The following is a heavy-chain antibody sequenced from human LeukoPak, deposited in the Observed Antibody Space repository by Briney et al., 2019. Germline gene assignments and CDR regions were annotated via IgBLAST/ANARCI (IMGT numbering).Heavy chain of an antibody. CDR3: AKDMGLTGYSTV. J-gene: IGHJ3*01. CDR2: ISGSGGST. D-gene: IGHD3-9*01. V-gene: IGHV3-23*01. CDR1: GFTFSSHG. Sequence: PGGALRLSCAASGFTFSSHGMSWVRQAPEKGLEWVSGISGSGGSTYYADSVKGRFTISRDNSKNTLYLQMNSLRAEDTAVYYCAKDMGLTGYSTVWGQGTMVTVSS.